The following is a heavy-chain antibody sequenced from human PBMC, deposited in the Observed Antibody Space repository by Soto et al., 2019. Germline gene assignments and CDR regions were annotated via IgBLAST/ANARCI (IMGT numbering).Heavy chain of an antibody. J-gene: IGHJ5*02. V-gene: IGHV2-26*01. CDR1: GFSLSNATMG. Sequence: SGPTLVNPTETLTLTCSVSGFSLSNATMGVSWIRQPPGKALEWLAHIFSNDEKSYKTSLKSRLTISKDTSKNQVVLTMTNMDPVDTATYYCAHRPLGYCSGGSCYSDWFDPWGQGTLVTVSS. CDR3: AHRPLGYCSGGSCYSDWFDP. CDR2: IFSNDEK. D-gene: IGHD2-15*01.